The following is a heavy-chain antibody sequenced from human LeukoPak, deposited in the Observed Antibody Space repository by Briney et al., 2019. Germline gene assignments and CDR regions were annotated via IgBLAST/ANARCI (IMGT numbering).Heavy chain of an antibody. CDR1: GFTVSSNY. CDR2: IRSKTDGGTT. CDR3: VGSFLGY. V-gene: IGHV3-15*01. Sequence: PGGSLRLSCAASGFTVSSNYMSWVRQAPGKGLEWVGRIRSKTDGGTTDYTTPVKGRFTISRDDSKNTLYLQMNSLKTEDTAVYYCVGSFLGYWGQGTLVTVSS. J-gene: IGHJ4*02. D-gene: IGHD3-10*01.